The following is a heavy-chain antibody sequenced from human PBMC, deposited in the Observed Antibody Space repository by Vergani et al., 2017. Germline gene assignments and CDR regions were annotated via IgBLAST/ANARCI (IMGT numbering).Heavy chain of an antibody. CDR2: IIPIFGTA. CDR3: ARDHCGGDCYYPTHFDY. Sequence: QVQLVQSGAEVKKPGSSVKVSCKASGGTFSSSAISWVRQAPGQGLEWMGRIIPIFGTANYAQKFQGRVTITADESTSTAYLELSSLRSEDTAVYYCARDHCGGDCYYPTHFDYWGQGTLVTVSS. D-gene: IGHD2-21*02. V-gene: IGHV1-69*18. CDR1: GGTFSSSA. J-gene: IGHJ4*02.